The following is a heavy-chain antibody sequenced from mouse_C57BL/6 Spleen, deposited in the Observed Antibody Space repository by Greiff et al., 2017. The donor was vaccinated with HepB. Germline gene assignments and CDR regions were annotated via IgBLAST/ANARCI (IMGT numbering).Heavy chain of an antibody. V-gene: IGHV14-2*01. Sequence: VQLQQSGAELVKPGASVKLSCTASGFNIKDYYMHWVKQRTEQGLEWIGRIDPEDGETKYAPNLQGKANITAYKSSNTAYLQLSSLTSEDTAVYYCARSTTVDYWYFDVWCTGTTVTVSS. D-gene: IGHD1-1*01. J-gene: IGHJ1*03. CDR1: GFNIKDYY. CDR2: IDPEDGET. CDR3: ARSTTVDYWYFDV.